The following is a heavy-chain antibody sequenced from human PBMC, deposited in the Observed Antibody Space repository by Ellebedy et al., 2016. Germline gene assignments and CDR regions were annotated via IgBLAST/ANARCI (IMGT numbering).Heavy chain of an antibody. CDR1: GFIFSDHY. CDR3: AGGYDSHGFDI. V-gene: IGHV3-11*01. CDR2: FGPSGTII. D-gene: IGHD2-2*01. Sequence: GESLKISCAASGFIFSDHYMSWIRQAPGKGLGWVAYFGPSGTIIYNADSVKGRFTISRDNAKNSLYLQMSSLRVEDTTVYYCAGGYDSHGFDIWGQGTMVTVSS. J-gene: IGHJ3*02.